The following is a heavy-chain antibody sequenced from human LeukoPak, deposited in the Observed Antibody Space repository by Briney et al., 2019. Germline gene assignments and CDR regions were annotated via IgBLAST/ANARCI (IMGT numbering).Heavy chain of an antibody. Sequence: SETLSLTCTVSGVSISTYYWSWIRQPVGKGLEWIGRIYSTGSTIYNPSLKSRVTISVDRSKNQFSLKLSSVTAADTAVYYCARAWTAAAGIPHWYFHLWGRGTLVTVSS. V-gene: IGHV4-4*07. J-gene: IGHJ2*01. D-gene: IGHD6-13*01. CDR1: GVSISTYY. CDR3: ARAWTAAAGIPHWYFHL. CDR2: IYSTGST.